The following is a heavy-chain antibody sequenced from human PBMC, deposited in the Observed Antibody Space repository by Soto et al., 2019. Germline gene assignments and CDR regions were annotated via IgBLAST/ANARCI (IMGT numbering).Heavy chain of an antibody. Sequence: EVQLVESGGGLAQPGWSRRLSCAASGFNFDDHAMHWVRQTPGKGLEWVSGISWNSVTINYADSIKGRFTNARDNAKRTIYLQMNNLGPADTAMYFCVRSSGSQPRAGWFDPWGQGTLVTVS. V-gene: IGHV3-9*01. CDR2: ISWNSVTI. CDR3: VRSSGSQPRAGWFDP. D-gene: IGHD1-26*01. J-gene: IGHJ5*02. CDR1: GFNFDDHA.